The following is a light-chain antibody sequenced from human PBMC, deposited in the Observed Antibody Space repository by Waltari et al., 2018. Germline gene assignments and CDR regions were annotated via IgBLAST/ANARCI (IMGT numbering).Light chain of an antibody. CDR2: QDS. J-gene: IGLJ2*01. CDR3: QAWDNNVVL. CDR1: NLGDKY. Sequence: SYELNQPPSVSVSPGHTATIPCSGANLGDKYVCWYQQMPDQSPVLVMYQDSRWPSGTPERCSGSNAVKTAMLTISGTNALDEADFYCQAWDNNVVLFGGGTKLTVL. V-gene: IGLV3-1*01.